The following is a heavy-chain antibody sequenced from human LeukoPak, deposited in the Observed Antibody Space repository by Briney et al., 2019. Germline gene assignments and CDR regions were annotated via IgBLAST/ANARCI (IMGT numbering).Heavy chain of an antibody. V-gene: IGHV3-7*01. J-gene: IGHJ6*04. CDR3: AELGITMIGGV. CDR1: GFTFSSYW. D-gene: IGHD3-10*02. CDR2: IKQDGSEK. Sequence: PGGSLRLSCAASGFTFSSYWMSWVRQAPGKGLEWVANIKQDGSEKYYVDAVKGRFTISRDNAKTSLYLQMNSLRAEDTAVYYCAELGITMIGGVWGKGTTVTISS.